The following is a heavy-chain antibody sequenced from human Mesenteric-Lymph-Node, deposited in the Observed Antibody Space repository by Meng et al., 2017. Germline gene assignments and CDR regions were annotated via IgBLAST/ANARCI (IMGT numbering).Heavy chain of an antibody. CDR2: ISNSGSNT. D-gene: IGHD3-9*01. V-gene: IGHV3-23*01. CDR3: AKEAYDILTGYPRGFDP. CDR1: GFTFASYS. J-gene: IGHJ5*02. Sequence: GESLKISCAASGFTFASYSMTWVRQAPGKRLEWVSTISNSGSNTYYADSVKGRFGMSRDNSKSTLYLQMNSLRAEDTAVYYCAKEAYDILTGYPRGFDPWGQGTLVTVSS.